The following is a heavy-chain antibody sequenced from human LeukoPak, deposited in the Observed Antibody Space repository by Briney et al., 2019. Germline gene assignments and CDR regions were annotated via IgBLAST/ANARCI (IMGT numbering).Heavy chain of an antibody. Sequence: ASVKASCKASGYTFTSYGISWVRQAPGQGLEWMGWVSAYNGNTNYAQKLQGRVTMTTDTSTDTAYMELSSLRSEDTAVYYCATDDYYDSSGYSFDYWGQGTLVTVSS. CDR3: ATDDYYDSSGYSFDY. CDR1: GYTFTSYG. CDR2: VSAYNGNT. D-gene: IGHD3-22*01. V-gene: IGHV1-18*01. J-gene: IGHJ4*02.